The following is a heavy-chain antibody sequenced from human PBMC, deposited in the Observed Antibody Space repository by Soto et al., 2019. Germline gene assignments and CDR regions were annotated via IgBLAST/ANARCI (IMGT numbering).Heavy chain of an antibody. J-gene: IGHJ3*02. D-gene: IGHD6-13*01. CDR3: AREGIAAAAYLAFDI. CDR2: IVVGSGDT. CDR1: GFTFTSSA. Sequence: SVKVSCKASGFTFTSSAVQWVRQARGQHFEWIGWIVVGSGDTNYAQKFQGRVTITRDTSISTAYMELSRLRSDDTAVYYCAREGIAAAAYLAFDIWGQGTMVTVSS. V-gene: IGHV1-58*01.